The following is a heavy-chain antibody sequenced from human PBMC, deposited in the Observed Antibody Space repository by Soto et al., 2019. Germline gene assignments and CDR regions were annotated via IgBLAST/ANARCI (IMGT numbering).Heavy chain of an antibody. CDR3: ARLPIFGVVPYRGGDYYYGMDV. V-gene: IGHV1-69*06. D-gene: IGHD3-3*01. CDR2: IIPIFGTA. J-gene: IGHJ6*02. CDR1: GGTFSSYA. Sequence: ASVKVSCKASGGTFSSYAISWVRQAPGQGLEWMGGIIPIFGTANYAQKFQGRVTITADKSTSTAYMELSSLRSEDTAVYYCARLPIFGVVPYRGGDYYYGMDVWGQGTTVTVSS.